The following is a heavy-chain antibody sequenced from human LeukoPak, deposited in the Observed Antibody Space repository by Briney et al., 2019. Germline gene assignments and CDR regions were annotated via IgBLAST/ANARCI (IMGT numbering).Heavy chain of an antibody. Sequence: ASVTVSFKASGYTFTNYGISWVRQAPGQGLEWMGWISAYNGNTNYAQKFQGRVTMTTDTSTTTAYMDLRSLRSDDTAVYYCARDSYDTTLKIDYWGQGTLVTVSS. CDR1: GYTFTNYG. CDR2: ISAYNGNT. V-gene: IGHV1-18*01. D-gene: IGHD3-10*01. CDR3: ARDSYDTTLKIDY. J-gene: IGHJ4*02.